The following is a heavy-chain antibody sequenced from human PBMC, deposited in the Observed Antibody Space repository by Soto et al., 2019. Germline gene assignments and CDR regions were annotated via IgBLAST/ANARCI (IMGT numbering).Heavy chain of an antibody. V-gene: IGHV3-7*01. CDR1: GFTFSSYW. CDR3: ARDQRGIYDY. Sequence: GGSLRLSRAASGFTFSSYWMSWVRQAPGKGLEWVANIKQDGSEKYYVDSVKGRFTISSDNAKNSLYLQMNSLRADDTAVYYCARDQRGIYDYWGQGTLVTVSS. D-gene: IGHD6-13*01. J-gene: IGHJ4*02. CDR2: IKQDGSEK.